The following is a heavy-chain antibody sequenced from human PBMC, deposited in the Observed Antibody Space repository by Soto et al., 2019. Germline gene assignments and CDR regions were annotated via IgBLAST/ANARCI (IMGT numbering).Heavy chain of an antibody. CDR3: ARVYAYYFDF. Sequence: PGGSLRLSCAASGFTFSSYAMHWVRQAPGKGLEWVAVISYDGSNKYYADSVKGRFTISRDNSKNTLYLQMNSLRAEDTAVYYSARVYAYYFDFWGQGTLVTVSS. J-gene: IGHJ4*02. V-gene: IGHV3-30-3*01. D-gene: IGHD2-8*01. CDR2: ISYDGSNK. CDR1: GFTFSSYA.